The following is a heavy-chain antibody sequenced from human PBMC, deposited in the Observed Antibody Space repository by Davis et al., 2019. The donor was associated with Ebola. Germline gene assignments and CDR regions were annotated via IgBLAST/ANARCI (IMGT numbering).Heavy chain of an antibody. CDR2: ISSSSSYI. J-gene: IGHJ6*02. V-gene: IGHV3-21*01. D-gene: IGHD2-2*02. CDR1: GFTFTSYS. CDR3: ARDLYLGSWNYYGMDV. Sequence: GGSLRLSCAASGFTFTSYSMNWVRQAPGKGLEWVSPISSSSSYIYYADSVKGRFTISRDNAKNSLYLQMNSLRAEDTAVYYCARDLYLGSWNYYGMDVWGQGTTVTVSS.